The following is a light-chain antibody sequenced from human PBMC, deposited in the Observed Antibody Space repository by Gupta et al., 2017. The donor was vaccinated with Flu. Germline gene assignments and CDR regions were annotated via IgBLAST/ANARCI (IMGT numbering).Light chain of an antibody. CDR2: EVT. CDR3: SSYGGSSNFFV. CDR1: HSDVGGYNY. Sequence: QSALTQPPSASVSPGQTVTISCTGSHSDVGGYNYVSWYQQHPGKAPKLLIYEVTRRPSGVPDRFSGSKSGNTASLTISGLQAEDGADYYCSSYGGSSNFFVFGGGTKVTVL. V-gene: IGLV2-8*01. J-gene: IGLJ3*02.